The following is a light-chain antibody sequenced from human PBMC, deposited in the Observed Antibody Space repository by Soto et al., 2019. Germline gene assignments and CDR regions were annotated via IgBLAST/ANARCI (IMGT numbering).Light chain of an antibody. CDR2: DAS. V-gene: IGKV3-11*01. Sequence: ELVLTQSPATLSLSPGERATLSCRVSQSVSSYVAWYQQKPGQAPRLLIYDASNRATGIPARFSGSGSGAVFTLAISSLDPEAFVVYYCQPSSKSPLTFGGGTKVEI. J-gene: IGKJ4*01. CDR3: QPSSKSPLT. CDR1: QSVSSY.